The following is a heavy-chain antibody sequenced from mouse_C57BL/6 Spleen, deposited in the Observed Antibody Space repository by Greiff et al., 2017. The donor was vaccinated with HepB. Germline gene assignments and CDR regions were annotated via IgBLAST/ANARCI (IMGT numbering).Heavy chain of an antibody. CDR1: GYTFTSYW. CDR2: IDPSDSET. D-gene: IGHD1-1*01. J-gene: IGHJ2*01. CDR3: ARPYYGSSWGYYFEY. V-gene: IGHV1-52*01. Sequence: VQLQQPGAELVRPGSSVKLSCKASGYTFTSYWMHWVKQRPIQGLEWIGNIDPSDSETHYNQKFKDKATLTVDKSSSTAYMQLSSLTSEDSAVYYCARPYYGSSWGYYFEYWGKGTTLTVST.